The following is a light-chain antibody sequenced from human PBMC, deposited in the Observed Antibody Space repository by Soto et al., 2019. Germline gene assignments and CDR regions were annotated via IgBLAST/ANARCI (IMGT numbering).Light chain of an antibody. CDR1: SSDVGRYKY. CDR3: SSSTTTTTLV. Sequence: QSALTQPASVSGSPGQSITISCTGTSSDVGRYKYVSWYQHHPGKAPKLMIYDVNYRPSGGSNRFSAYKTGITASQTISGVQAEDETDYYCSSSTTTTTLVFRGGTTLTVL. V-gene: IGLV2-14*03. CDR2: DVN. J-gene: IGLJ2*01.